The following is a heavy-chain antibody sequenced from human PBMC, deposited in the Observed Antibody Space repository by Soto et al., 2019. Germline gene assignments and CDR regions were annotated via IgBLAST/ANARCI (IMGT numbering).Heavy chain of an antibody. CDR2: IYPGDSDT. J-gene: IGHJ3*02. Sequence: PGESLKLSCKGSGYSFTSYRIGWVRQMPGKGPEWMGIIYPGDSDTRYSPSFQGQVTISADKSISTAYLQGSSLKASDTAMYYCARQYYYDSSGWRGAFDIWGQGTMVTV. D-gene: IGHD3-22*01. CDR1: GYSFTSYR. CDR3: ARQYYYDSSGWRGAFDI. V-gene: IGHV5-51*01.